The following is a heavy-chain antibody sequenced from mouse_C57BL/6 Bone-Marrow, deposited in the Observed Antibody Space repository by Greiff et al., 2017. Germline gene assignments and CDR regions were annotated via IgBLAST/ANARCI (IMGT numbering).Heavy chain of an antibody. Sequence: QVQLKQSGAELARPGASVKMSCKASGYTFTSYTMHWVTQRPGQGLEWIGYINPSGGYTKYNQKFKAKATLSADKSSSTAYMQLSSLTSEDSAVYYCARGGGMDYWGQGTSVTVSS. CDR1: GYTFTSYT. CDR3: ARGGGMDY. CDR2: INPSGGYT. V-gene: IGHV1-4*01. J-gene: IGHJ4*01.